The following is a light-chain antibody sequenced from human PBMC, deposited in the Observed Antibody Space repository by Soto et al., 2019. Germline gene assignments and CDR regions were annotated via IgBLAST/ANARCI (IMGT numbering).Light chain of an antibody. Sequence: DIQMTQSPSTLSASVGDRVTITCRASQSVSTWLAWYKQKTGKAPKLLIYKASSLESGVPSRFSGSGSRTDFTLTITRLQPDDFATYDGQHYNSFSRTFGQGTKVDIK. CDR3: QHYNSFSRT. J-gene: IGKJ1*01. CDR2: KAS. CDR1: QSVSTW. V-gene: IGKV1-5*03.